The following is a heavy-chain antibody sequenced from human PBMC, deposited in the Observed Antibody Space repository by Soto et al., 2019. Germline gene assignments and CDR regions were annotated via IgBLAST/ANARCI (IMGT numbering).Heavy chain of an antibody. Sequence: SETLSLTCTVSGGSISSYYWSWIRQPPGKGLEWIGYIYYSGSTNYNPSLKSRVTISVDTSKNQFSLKLSSVTAADTAVYYCARVMTSGYYYYYMDVWGKGTTVTVSS. CDR3: ARVMTSGYYYYYMDV. J-gene: IGHJ6*03. D-gene: IGHD2-21*02. CDR1: GGSISSYY. CDR2: IYYSGST. V-gene: IGHV4-59*01.